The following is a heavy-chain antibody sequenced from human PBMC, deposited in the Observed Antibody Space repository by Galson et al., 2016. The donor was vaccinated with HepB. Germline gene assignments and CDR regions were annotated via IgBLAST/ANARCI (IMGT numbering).Heavy chain of an antibody. V-gene: IGHV3-23*01. D-gene: IGHD1-26*01. CDR1: GFAFSTYA. J-gene: IGHJ5*02. CDR3: ARPAPYSGNYGSGWFDP. Sequence: SLRLSCAASGFAFSTYAMTWVRQAPGKGLEWVSSIVEDGSNTYSADSAGGRFTISRDNVKNTLFLQMDSLRAEDTAVYYCARPAPYSGNYGSGWFDPWGQGTLVTVSS. CDR2: IVEDGSNT.